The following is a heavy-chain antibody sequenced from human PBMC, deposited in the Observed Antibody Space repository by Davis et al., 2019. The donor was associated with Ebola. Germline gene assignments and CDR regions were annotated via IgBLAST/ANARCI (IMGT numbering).Heavy chain of an antibody. V-gene: IGHV1-2*04. CDR2: INPNSGGT. CDR3: ARLGKYCSGGSCYGNFDY. J-gene: IGHJ4*02. Sequence: ASVKVSCKASGYTFTGYYMHWVRQAPGQGLEWMGWINPNSGGTNYAQKFQGWVTMTRDTSISTAYMELSSLRSEDTAVYYCARLGKYCSGGSCYGNFDYWGQGTLVTVSS. D-gene: IGHD2-15*01. CDR1: GYTFTGYY.